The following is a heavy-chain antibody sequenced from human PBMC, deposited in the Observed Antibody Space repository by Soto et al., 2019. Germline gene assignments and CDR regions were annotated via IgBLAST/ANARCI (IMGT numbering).Heavy chain of an antibody. CDR2: INDSGMT. Sequence: CETLSLSCAVYCGSFSVYSWSWIRQPPGKGLEWVGDINDSGMTHYNPSLESRVSMSVDSSKSPYSLKLNSVTAAHTAVYYSARETHPWAAIPVRKLKTTWWFDPWGQGTLVTVSS. D-gene: IGHD4-17*01. CDR1: CGSFSVYS. V-gene: IGHV4-34*01. CDR3: ARETHPWAAIPVRKLKTTWWFDP. J-gene: IGHJ5*02.